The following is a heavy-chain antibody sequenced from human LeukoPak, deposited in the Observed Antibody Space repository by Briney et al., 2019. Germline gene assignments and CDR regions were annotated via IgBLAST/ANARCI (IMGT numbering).Heavy chain of an antibody. J-gene: IGHJ4*02. Sequence: GGSLRLSCAASGFTFSSYAMHWVRQAPGKGLEWVAVISYDGSNKYYADSVKGRFTISRDNSKNTLYLQMNSLRAEDTAVYYCASVGATNYWGQGTLVTVSS. V-gene: IGHV3-30*04. CDR1: GFTFSSYA. D-gene: IGHD1-26*01. CDR3: ASVGATNY. CDR2: ISYDGSNK.